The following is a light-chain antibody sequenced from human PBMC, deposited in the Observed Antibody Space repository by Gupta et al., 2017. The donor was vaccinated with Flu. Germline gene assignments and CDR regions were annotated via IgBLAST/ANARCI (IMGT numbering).Light chain of an antibody. Sequence: VSGSPGQSVTISCTGTSSDVGGYNYVSWYQQHPGKAPKLMIYDVSRRPSGVPDRFSGSKSGNTASLTISGLQAEDEADYYCCSYAGSYTWVFGGGTKLTVL. V-gene: IGLV2-11*01. CDR2: DVS. J-gene: IGLJ3*02. CDR3: CSYAGSYTWV. CDR1: SSDVGGYNY.